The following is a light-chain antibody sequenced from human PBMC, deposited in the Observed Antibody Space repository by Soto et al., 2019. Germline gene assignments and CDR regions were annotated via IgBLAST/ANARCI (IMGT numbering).Light chain of an antibody. J-gene: IGLJ1*01. CDR1: SSNIGNNY. CDR3: SSWDASLNGYV. Sequence: QSVLTRPPSVSAAPGQKVTISCSGSSSNIGNNYVSWYQQLPGTAPKLLIYKNYQRPSGVPDRFSASKSGTSATLAISGLQSEDEADYYCSSWDASLNGYVFGTGTKVTVL. CDR2: KNY. V-gene: IGLV1-51*02.